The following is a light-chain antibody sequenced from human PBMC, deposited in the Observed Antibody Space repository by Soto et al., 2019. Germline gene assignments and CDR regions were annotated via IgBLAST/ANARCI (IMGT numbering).Light chain of an antibody. CDR3: QQYNNWPPIT. V-gene: IGKV3D-15*01. J-gene: IGKJ5*01. Sequence: EIVMTQSPATLSVSPGEGATLSCRASQSVSSNLAWYQHKPGQAPRLLIYDASTRATGVPARFSGSGSGTEFTLTISGLQSEDFAVYYCQQYNNWPPITFGQGTRLEIK. CDR1: QSVSSN. CDR2: DAS.